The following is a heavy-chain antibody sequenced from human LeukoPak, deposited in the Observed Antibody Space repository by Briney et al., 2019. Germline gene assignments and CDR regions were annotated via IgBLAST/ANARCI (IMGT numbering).Heavy chain of an antibody. CDR3: ARVGYYYVSGSYYNRYFDY. CDR2: IRSKAYSGTT. D-gene: IGHD3-10*01. CDR1: GFTFGDYA. V-gene: IGHV3-49*04. J-gene: IGHJ4*02. Sequence: PGGSLRLSCTASGFTFGDYAMSWVRQAPGKGLEWVSFIRSKAYSGTTEYAASVKGRFTISRDDSKSIAYLQMNSLKTEDTAMYYCARVGYYYVSGSYYNRYFDYWGRGTLVTVSS.